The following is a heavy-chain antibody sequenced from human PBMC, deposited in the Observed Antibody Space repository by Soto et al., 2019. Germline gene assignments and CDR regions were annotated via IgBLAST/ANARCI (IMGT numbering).Heavy chain of an antibody. V-gene: IGHV3-11*06. CDR2: ISSSSSYT. J-gene: IGHJ6*02. Sequence: GGSLRLSCAASGFTFSDYYMSWIRQAPGKGLEWVSYISSSSSYTNYADSVKGRFTISRDNAKNSLYLQMNSLRAEDTAVYYCASGVLWFGSDGMDVWGQGTTVTVSS. D-gene: IGHD3-10*01. CDR1: GFTFSDYY. CDR3: ASGVLWFGSDGMDV.